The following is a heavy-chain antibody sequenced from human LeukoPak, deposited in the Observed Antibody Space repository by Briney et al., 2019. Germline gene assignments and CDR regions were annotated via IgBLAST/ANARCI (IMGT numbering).Heavy chain of an antibody. J-gene: IGHJ3*02. CDR3: ARDSQNEVAAFDI. D-gene: IGHD2-15*01. CDR1: GGSISSGGYY. Sequence: SETLSLTCTVSGGSISSGGYYWSWIRQPPGKGLEWIGYIYHSGSTYYNPSLKSRVTISVDRSKNQFSLKLSSVTAADTAVYYCARDSQNEVAAFDIWGQGTMVTVSS. CDR2: IYHSGST. V-gene: IGHV4-30-2*01.